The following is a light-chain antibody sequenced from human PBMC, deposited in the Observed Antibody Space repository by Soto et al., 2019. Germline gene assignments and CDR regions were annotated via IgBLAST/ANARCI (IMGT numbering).Light chain of an antibody. V-gene: IGLV2-14*01. J-gene: IGLJ1*01. CDR1: NSDVGAYNS. CDR2: DVT. Sequence: QSVLTQPASVSGSPGQSIAISCTGTNSDVGAYNSVSWYQQYPGKAPKLMIHDVTNRPSGVSDRFSGSKSGNTASLTISGLQAEDEADYYCSSYTSSSSYVFGSGTKLTVL. CDR3: SSYTSSSSYV.